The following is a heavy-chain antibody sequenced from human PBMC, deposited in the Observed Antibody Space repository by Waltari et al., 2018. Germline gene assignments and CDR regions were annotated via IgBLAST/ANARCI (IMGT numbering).Heavy chain of an antibody. CDR3: ARAKDIAVSDNYFDY. CDR2: MNPNTGHT. CDR1: GYIFVNFD. V-gene: IGHV1-8*03. J-gene: IGHJ4*02. D-gene: IGHD2-15*01. Sequence: QVQLVQSGTEVKKPGASVKVSCEASGYIFVNFDIHWVRQAAGQGLEWMGWMNPNTGHTGSEPEFQDRLVITRNISRSTAYMELSRLTSTDTAVYYCARAKDIAVSDNYFDYWGQGSLVIVSS.